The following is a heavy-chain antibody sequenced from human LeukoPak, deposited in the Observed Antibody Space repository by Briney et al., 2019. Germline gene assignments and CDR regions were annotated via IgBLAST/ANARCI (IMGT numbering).Heavy chain of an antibody. CDR3: ARARHYDFWSGLIGWFDP. Sequence: SVKVSCKASGYTFTSYDINWERQATGQGLEWMGRIIPILGIANYAQKFQGRVTITADKSTSTAYMELSSLRSEDTAVYYCARARHYDFWSGLIGWFDPWGQGTLVTVSS. CDR1: GYTFTSYD. J-gene: IGHJ5*02. CDR2: IIPILGIA. V-gene: IGHV1-69*04. D-gene: IGHD3-3*01.